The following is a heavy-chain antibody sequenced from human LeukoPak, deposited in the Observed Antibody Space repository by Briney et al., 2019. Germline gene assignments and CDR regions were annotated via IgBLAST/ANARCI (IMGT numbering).Heavy chain of an antibody. V-gene: IGHV3-23*01. D-gene: IGHD3-10*02. CDR1: GFTFSSYA. J-gene: IGHJ6*04. Sequence: PGGSLRLSCAASGFTFSSYAMCWVRQAPGKGLEWVSAISGSGGSTYYADSVKGRFTISRDNSRNTMYLQMNSLRAEDTAVYYCAELGITMIGGVWGKGTTVTISS. CDR3: AELGITMIGGV. CDR2: ISGSGGST.